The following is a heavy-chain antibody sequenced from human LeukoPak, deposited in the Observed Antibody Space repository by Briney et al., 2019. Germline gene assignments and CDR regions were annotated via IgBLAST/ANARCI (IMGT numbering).Heavy chain of an antibody. CDR1: GYSFTGYW. CDR3: ARRPYYYDSSGSPFDP. CDR2: IYPGDSDT. D-gene: IGHD3-22*01. Sequence: GESLKISCKGSGYSFTGYWIGWVRQMPGKGLEWMGIIYPGDSDTRYSPSFQGQVTISADKSISTAYLQWSSLKASDTAMYYCARRPYYYDSSGSPFDPWGQGTLVTVSS. J-gene: IGHJ5*02. V-gene: IGHV5-51*01.